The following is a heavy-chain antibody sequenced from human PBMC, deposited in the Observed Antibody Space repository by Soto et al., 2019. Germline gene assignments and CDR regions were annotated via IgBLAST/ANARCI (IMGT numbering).Heavy chain of an antibody. CDR1: GGSISSGGYY. V-gene: IGHV4-31*03. CDR2: IFYSGNT. Sequence: QVQLQESGPGLVKPSQTLSLTCTVSGGSISSGGYYWSWIRQHPGKGLEWIGYIFYSGNTYYTPSLKSRVTISVDTSQNQFSLKLSSVTAADTAVYYCARATYYYDSSGYSDRVLDYWGQGTLVTVSS. D-gene: IGHD3-22*01. CDR3: ARATYYYDSSGYSDRVLDY. J-gene: IGHJ4*02.